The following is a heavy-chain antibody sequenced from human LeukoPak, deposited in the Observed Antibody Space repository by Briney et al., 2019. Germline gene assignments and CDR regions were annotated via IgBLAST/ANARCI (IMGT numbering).Heavy chain of an antibody. CDR2: IYYSGST. Sequence: SETLSLTCTVSGGSISSYYWSWIRQPPGKGLEWIGYIYYSGSTNYNPSLESRVTISVDTSKNQFSLKLSSVTAADTAVYYCARDSRYCSSTSCYIEMGYYYYGMDVWGQGTTVTVSS. CDR3: ARDSRYCSSTSCYIEMGYYYYGMDV. CDR1: GGSISSYY. V-gene: IGHV4-59*01. D-gene: IGHD2-2*02. J-gene: IGHJ6*02.